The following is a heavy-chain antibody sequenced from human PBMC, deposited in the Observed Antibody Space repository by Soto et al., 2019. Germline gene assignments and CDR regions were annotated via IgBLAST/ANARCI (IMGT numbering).Heavy chain of an antibody. V-gene: IGHV3-48*03. CDR1: GFTFRSYE. CDR3: GRDLHEPLRADVLRVTK. Sequence: EVQLVESGGGLVQPGGSLTLSCAASGFTFRSYEMHWVRQPPGKGLQWISYISADGSGTYYADSVRGRFTISRDNARNSLSLQMTSQRADDTVIYYWGRDLHEPLRADVLRVTKWGQGTQVTVSS. J-gene: IGHJ4*02. D-gene: IGHD3-3*01. CDR2: ISADGSGT.